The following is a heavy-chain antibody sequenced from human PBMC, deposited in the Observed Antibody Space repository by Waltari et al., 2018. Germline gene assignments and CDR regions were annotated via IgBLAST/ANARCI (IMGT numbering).Heavy chain of an antibody. V-gene: IGHV3-7*01. J-gene: IGHJ6*03. CDR1: GFTFSSYW. CDR2: IKQGGMWK. D-gene: IGHD5-12*01. CDR3: ARDRGDGYTMDV. Sequence: EVQLVESGGGLVQPGGSLRLSCAASGFTFSSYWMSWVRQAPGKGWGGVGNIKQGGMWKCNGDSVKGRFTISRGNAKNSLYLQMSGLRAEDTAVYYCARDRGDGYTMDVWGKGTTVTVSS.